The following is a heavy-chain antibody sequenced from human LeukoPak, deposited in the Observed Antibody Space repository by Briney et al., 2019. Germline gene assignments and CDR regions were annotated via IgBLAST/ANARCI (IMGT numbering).Heavy chain of an antibody. CDR2: IHYSGKT. Sequence: PSETLSLTCAVSGDSINRYYWSWIRQPPGKGLEWIGHIHYSGKTDYNPSLKSRVTISVDTSKNQFSLKLSSVTAADTAVYYCATLSLGLPNYFDYWGQGTLVTVSS. CDR3: ATLSLGLPNYFDY. V-gene: IGHV4-59*04. CDR1: GDSINRYY. D-gene: IGHD5-18*01. J-gene: IGHJ4*02.